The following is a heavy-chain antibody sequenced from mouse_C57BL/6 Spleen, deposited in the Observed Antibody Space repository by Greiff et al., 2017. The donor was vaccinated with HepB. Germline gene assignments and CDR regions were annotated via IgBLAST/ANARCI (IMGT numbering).Heavy chain of an antibody. Sequence: QVQLKQSGPELVKPGASVKISCKASGYAFSSSWMNWVKQRPGKGLEWIGRIYPGDGDTNYNGKFKGKATLTADKSSSTAYMHLSSLTSEDSAVYFCARLYYYGSSHGYFDVWGTGTTVTVSS. CDR3: ARLYYYGSSHGYFDV. CDR2: IYPGDGDT. J-gene: IGHJ1*03. CDR1: GYAFSSSW. V-gene: IGHV1-82*01. D-gene: IGHD1-1*01.